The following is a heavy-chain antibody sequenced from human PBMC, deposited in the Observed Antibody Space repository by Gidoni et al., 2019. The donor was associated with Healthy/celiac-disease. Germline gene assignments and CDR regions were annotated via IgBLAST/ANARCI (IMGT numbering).Heavy chain of an antibody. D-gene: IGHD2-21*02. CDR3: AKDAAVVTSVFDY. CDR2: IRGSGGST. J-gene: IGHJ4*02. V-gene: IGHV3-23*01. Sequence: EVQLLESGGGLVQPGGSLRLSCAASGFTFSSYAMSWVRQAPGKGLEWVSAIRGSGGSTYYADSVKGRFTISRDNSKNTRYLQMNSLRAEDTAVYYCAKDAAVVTSVFDYWGQGTLVTVSS. CDR1: GFTFSSYA.